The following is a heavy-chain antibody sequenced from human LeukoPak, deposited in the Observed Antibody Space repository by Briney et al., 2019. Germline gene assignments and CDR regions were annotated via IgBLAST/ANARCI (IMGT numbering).Heavy chain of an antibody. CDR1: GFTFSSYS. D-gene: IGHD3-22*01. V-gene: IGHV3-23*01. CDR2: ISGSGGST. Sequence: PGGSLRLSCAASGFTFSSYSMNWVRQAPGKGLEWVSAISGSGGSTYYADSVKGRFTISRDNSKNTLYLQMNSLRAEDTAVYYCAKDQHPYYYDSSGYYYFDYWGQGTLVTVSS. J-gene: IGHJ4*02. CDR3: AKDQHPYYYDSSGYYYFDY.